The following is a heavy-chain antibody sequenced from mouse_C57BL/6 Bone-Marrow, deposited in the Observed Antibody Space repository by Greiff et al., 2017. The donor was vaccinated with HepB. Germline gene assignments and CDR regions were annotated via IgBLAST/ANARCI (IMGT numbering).Heavy chain of an antibody. D-gene: IGHD2-2*01. CDR1: GFTFSDYG. Sequence: EVMLVESGGGLVKPGGSLKLSCAASGFTFSDYGMHWVRQAPEKGLEWVAYISSGSSTIYYADTVKGRFTLSRDNAKNTLFLQMTSLRSEDTAMYYCARREVTTGYYYAMDYWGQGTSVTVSS. V-gene: IGHV5-17*01. CDR2: ISSGSSTI. CDR3: ARREVTTGYYYAMDY. J-gene: IGHJ4*01.